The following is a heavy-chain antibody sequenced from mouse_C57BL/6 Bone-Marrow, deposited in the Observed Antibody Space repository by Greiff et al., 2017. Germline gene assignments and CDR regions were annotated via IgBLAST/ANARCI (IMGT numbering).Heavy chain of an antibody. V-gene: IGHV5-6*01. CDR3: ARHVHYYYGSTWYFDV. CDR2: ISSGGSYT. Sequence: EVKLVESGGDLVKPGGSLKLSCAASGFTFSSYGMSWVRQTPDKRLEWVATISSGGSYTYYPDSVKGRFTISRDNAKNTLYLQMSSLKSEDTAMYYYARHVHYYYGSTWYFDVWGTGTTVTVSS. CDR1: GFTFSSYG. D-gene: IGHD1-1*01. J-gene: IGHJ1*03.